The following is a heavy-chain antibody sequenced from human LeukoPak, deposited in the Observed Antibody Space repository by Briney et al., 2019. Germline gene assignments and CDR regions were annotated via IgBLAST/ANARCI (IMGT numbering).Heavy chain of an antibody. CDR3: ARHAPGYFDY. V-gene: IGHV4-59*08. CDR2: IYYSGST. Sequence: SETLSLTCTASGGSINSYYWSWIRQSPGKGLEWIGYIYYSGSTNYNPSLKSRVTISVDTSKNQFSLNVISVTAADTAVYYCARHAPGYFDYWGQGTLVTVSS. CDR1: GGSINSYY. J-gene: IGHJ4*02.